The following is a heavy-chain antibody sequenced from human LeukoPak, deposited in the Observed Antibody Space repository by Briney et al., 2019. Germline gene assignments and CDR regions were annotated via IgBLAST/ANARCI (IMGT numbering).Heavy chain of an antibody. CDR1: RFTFDSYA. CDR2: ISGSGGST. Sequence: PGGSLRLSCAASRFTFDSYAMSWVRQAPGKGLEWVSAISGSGGSTYYADSVKGRFTISRDNSKNTLYLQMNSLRAEDTAVYYCAKSGGGEYGMDVWGQGTTVTVSS. J-gene: IGHJ6*02. CDR3: AKSGGGEYGMDV. D-gene: IGHD1-14*01. V-gene: IGHV3-23*01.